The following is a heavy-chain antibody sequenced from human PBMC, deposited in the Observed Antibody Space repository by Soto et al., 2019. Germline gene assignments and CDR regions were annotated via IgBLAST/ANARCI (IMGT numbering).Heavy chain of an antibody. V-gene: IGHV4-30-2*01. CDR2: IYQNGKT. D-gene: IGHD3-3*01. CDR1: GGSISSSGYS. Sequence: QLQLQESGSGLVKPSQTLSLTCAVSGGSISSSGYSWDWLRQPPGKGLEWIGHIYQNGKTFYLPSLECRVIISEDRSRNQFSLMLSSVTYADTAVYFCARTLQWSEDAFDIWGQGKMVTVAS. CDR3: ARTLQWSEDAFDI. J-gene: IGHJ3*02.